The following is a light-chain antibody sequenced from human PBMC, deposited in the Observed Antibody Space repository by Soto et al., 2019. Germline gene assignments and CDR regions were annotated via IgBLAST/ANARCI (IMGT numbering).Light chain of an antibody. Sequence: EIVLTQSPGTLSLSPGERATLSCRASHSISSSLAWYQQKPGQAPRALFYDASNRATGIPARFSASGSGTDFTLTISSLEPEDFAVYYCQQRSSWPLTFGGGTKVDIK. CDR2: DAS. CDR1: HSISSS. J-gene: IGKJ4*01. V-gene: IGKV3-11*01. CDR3: QQRSSWPLT.